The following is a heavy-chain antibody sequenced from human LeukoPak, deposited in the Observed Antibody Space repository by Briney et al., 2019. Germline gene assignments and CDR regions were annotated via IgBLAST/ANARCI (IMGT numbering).Heavy chain of an antibody. Sequence: PGGSLRLSCAASGFTFSSYAMSWVRQAPGKGLEWVSAISGSGGSTYYADSVKGRFTTSRDNSKNTLYLQMNSLRAEDTAVYYCAKTASAPPGPDYFDYWGQGTLVTVSS. D-gene: IGHD6-13*01. J-gene: IGHJ4*02. CDR1: GFTFSSYA. CDR3: AKTASAPPGPDYFDY. V-gene: IGHV3-23*01. CDR2: ISGSGGST.